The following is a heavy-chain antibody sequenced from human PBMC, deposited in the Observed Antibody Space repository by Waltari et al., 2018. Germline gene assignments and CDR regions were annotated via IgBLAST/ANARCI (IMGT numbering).Heavy chain of an antibody. J-gene: IGHJ3*02. V-gene: IGHV3-30*03. D-gene: IGHD2-2*01. CDR1: GFTFSSYG. CDR3: GTYPDIVVVPAVHDAFDI. CDR2: ISYDGSNK. Sequence: AASGFTFSSYGMHWVRQAPGKGLEWVAVISYDGSNKYYADSVKGRFTISRDNSKNTLYLQMNSLRAEDTAVYYCGTYPDIVVVPAVHDAFDIWGQGTMVTVSS.